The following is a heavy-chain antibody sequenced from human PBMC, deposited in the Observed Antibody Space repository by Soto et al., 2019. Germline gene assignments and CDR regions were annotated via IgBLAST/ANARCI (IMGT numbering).Heavy chain of an antibody. CDR2: IYHSGST. CDR1: GGSISSGGYS. Sequence: SETLSLTCAVSGGSISSGGYSWSWIRQPPGKGLEWTGYIYHSGSTYYNPSLKSRVTISVDRSKNQFSLKLSSVTAADTAVYYCARVPGPWGQGTLVTVSS. CDR3: ARVPGP. J-gene: IGHJ5*02. V-gene: IGHV4-30-2*01.